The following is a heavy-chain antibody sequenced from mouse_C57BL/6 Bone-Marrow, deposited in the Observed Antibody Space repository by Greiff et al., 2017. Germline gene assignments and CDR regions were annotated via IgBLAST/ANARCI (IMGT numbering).Heavy chain of an antibody. V-gene: IGHV1-7*01. CDR1: GYTFTSYW. Sequence: VQLQESGAELAKPGASVKLSCKASGYTFTSYWMHWVKQRPGQGLEWIGYINPSSGYTKYNQKFKDKATITSDTSSNTAYLQLSSLTSEDTAVYYCSSFDGNYFDFWGQGTPLTVAS. CDR2: INPSSGYT. D-gene: IGHD2-3*01. J-gene: IGHJ2*01. CDR3: SSFDGNYFDF.